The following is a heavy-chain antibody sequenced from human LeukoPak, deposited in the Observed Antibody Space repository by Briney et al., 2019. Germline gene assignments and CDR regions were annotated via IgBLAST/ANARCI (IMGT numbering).Heavy chain of an antibody. D-gene: IGHD2-15*01. Sequence: PSETLSLTCTVSGGSISSGGYYWSWIRQPPGKGLEWIGYIYHSGSTYYNPSLKSRVTISVDRSKNQFSLKLSSVTAADTAVYYCARDPYTPRGGGYYMDVWGKGTTVTVSS. J-gene: IGHJ6*03. CDR2: IYHSGST. V-gene: IGHV4-30-2*01. CDR1: GGSISSGGYY. CDR3: ARDPYTPRGGGYYMDV.